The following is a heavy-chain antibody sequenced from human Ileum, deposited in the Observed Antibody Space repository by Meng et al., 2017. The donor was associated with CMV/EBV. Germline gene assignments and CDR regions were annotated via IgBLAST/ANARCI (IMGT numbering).Heavy chain of an antibody. CDR2: ISTSGNT. J-gene: IGHJ3*02. Sequence: GHAQESGPGPVKPSETLSLTCTVSGGSISNYYWSWIRQAAGKGLEWIGRISTSGNTNNYPSLKSRVTMSLDTSKNQFSLKLSSVTAADTAEYYCARGSYSSTWYPPPLDGFDIWGPGTLVTVSS. D-gene: IGHD6-13*01. CDR1: GGSISNYY. CDR3: ARGSYSSTWYPPPLDGFDI. V-gene: IGHV4-4*07.